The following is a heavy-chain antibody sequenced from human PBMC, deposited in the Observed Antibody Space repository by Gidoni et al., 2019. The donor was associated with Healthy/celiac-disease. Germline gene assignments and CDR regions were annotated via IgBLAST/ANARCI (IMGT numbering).Heavy chain of an antibody. CDR1: GFTFSSYA. CDR3: ARGRLPQAHYFDY. Sequence: QVQLVESGGGVVKPGRSLRLSGEASGFTFSSYAMPWVRQAPGKGLEWVAVISYDGSNKYYADSVKGRFTISRDNSKNTLYLQMNSLRAEDTAVYYCARGRLPQAHYFDYWGQGTLVTVSS. J-gene: IGHJ4*02. V-gene: IGHV3-30*04. D-gene: IGHD6-25*01. CDR2: ISYDGSNK.